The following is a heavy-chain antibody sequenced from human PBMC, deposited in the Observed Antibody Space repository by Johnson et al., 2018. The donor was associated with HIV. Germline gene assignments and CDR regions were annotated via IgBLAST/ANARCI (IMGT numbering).Heavy chain of an antibody. CDR2: ISGSGGST. J-gene: IGHJ3*02. CDR3: ARNGLIPAAKGVAFDI. D-gene: IGHD2-2*01. CDR1: GFTFSSYV. V-gene: IGHV3-23*04. Sequence: VQLVESGGGLVQPGRSLRLSCAASGFTFSSYVMSWVRQAPGKGLEWVSAISGSGGSTYYTDSVKGRFTISRDNAKNSLYLQMNSLRAEDTAVYYCARNGLIPAAKGVAFDIWGQGTMVTVSS.